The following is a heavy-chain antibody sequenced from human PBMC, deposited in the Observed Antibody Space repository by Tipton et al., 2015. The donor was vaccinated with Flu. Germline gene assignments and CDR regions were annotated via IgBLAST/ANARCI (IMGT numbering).Heavy chain of an antibody. CDR3: ARSGSYHHYYFDL. CDR1: GGSLGSYF. V-gene: IGHV4-4*07. CDR2: IYPSGNT. D-gene: IGHD1-26*01. J-gene: IGHJ2*01. Sequence: TLSLTCTVSGGSLGSYFWSWIRQPAGKGLEWIGRIYPSGNTNYNPSLQSRVTMSVDTSRNQFSLSLTSVTAADAAIYYCARSGSYHHYYFDLWGRGTLVSVSS.